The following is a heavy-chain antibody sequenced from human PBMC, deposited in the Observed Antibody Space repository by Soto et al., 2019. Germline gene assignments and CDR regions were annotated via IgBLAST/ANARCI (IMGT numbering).Heavy chain of an antibody. V-gene: IGHV4-31*03. Sequence: SETLSLTCTVSGGSISSGGYYWSWIRQHPVKGLEWIGYIYYSGSTYYNPSLKSRVTISVDTSKNQFSLKLSSVTAADTAVYYCARARIQLWTHYYYYYYGMDVWGQGTTVTVSS. D-gene: IGHD5-18*01. CDR2: IYYSGST. J-gene: IGHJ6*02. CDR3: ARARIQLWTHYYYYYYGMDV. CDR1: GGSISSGGYY.